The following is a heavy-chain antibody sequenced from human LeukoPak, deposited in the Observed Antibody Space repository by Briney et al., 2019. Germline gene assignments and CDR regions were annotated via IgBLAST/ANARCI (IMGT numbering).Heavy chain of an antibody. D-gene: IGHD3-22*01. J-gene: IGHJ4*01. CDR3: AKDRLGALYYYDSSGYYRFDY. CDR1: GVTLSPYG. Sequence: PGGSLRLSCAASGVTLSPYGMHWVRQAPGKGLEWVAVISYDGSNQYYADTVKGRFTISRDNSKNTLYLQMNSLRAEDTAVYYCAKDRLGALYYYDSSGYYRFDYWGQGTLVTVSS. CDR2: ISYDGSNQ. V-gene: IGHV3-30*18.